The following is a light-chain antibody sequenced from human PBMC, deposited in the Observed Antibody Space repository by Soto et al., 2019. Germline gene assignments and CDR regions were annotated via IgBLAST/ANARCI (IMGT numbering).Light chain of an antibody. J-gene: IGLJ1*01. CDR1: SSDVGGYKY. V-gene: IGLV2-14*01. CDR2: DVT. CDR3: SSYTTSSSYV. Sequence: ALTQPASVSGSPGQSIAISCTGTSSDVGGYKYVSWYQQHPGKAPKLLIYDVTNRPSGVSDRFSGSKSGNTASLTISGLQSEDEADYYCSSYTTSSSYVFGTGTKVTVL.